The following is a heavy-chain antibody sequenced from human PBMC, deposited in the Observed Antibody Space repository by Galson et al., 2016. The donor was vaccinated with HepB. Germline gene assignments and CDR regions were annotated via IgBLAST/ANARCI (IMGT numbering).Heavy chain of an antibody. V-gene: IGHV4-39*07. CDR1: GDSTSSGTFY. CDR3: ARGQRHWRNYYYGMDV. J-gene: IGHJ6*02. CDR2: VSYGGST. Sequence: ETLSLTCTVSGDSTSSGTFYWAWIRQPPGKGLEWIASVSYGGSTYYAPSLKSRVTMLVDTSKNQFSLELTSVTAADTAVYYCARGQRHWRNYYYGMDVWGQGTTVIVSS. D-gene: IGHD1-1*01.